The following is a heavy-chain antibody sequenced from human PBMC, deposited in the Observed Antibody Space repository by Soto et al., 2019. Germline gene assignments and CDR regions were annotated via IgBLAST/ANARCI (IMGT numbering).Heavy chain of an antibody. CDR3: AHRRYYSCSGDLFDY. Sequence: QITLKGSGPPLVKPTQTLTLTCTISGFSLSTTGVSVGWIRQPPGKALEWLALIYWDDDKRYSPSLKSRLTTTKDTYKKQVVLTMTNIAPVDTATYYCAHRRYYSCSGDLFDYWGQGTPVTVSS. D-gene: IGHD3-10*01. V-gene: IGHV2-5*02. CDR1: GFSLSTTGVS. J-gene: IGHJ4*02. CDR2: IYWDDDK.